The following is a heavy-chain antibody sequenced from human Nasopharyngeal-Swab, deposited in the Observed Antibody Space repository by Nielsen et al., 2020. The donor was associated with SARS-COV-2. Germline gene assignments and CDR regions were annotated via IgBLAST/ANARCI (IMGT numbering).Heavy chain of an antibody. D-gene: IGHD4-23*01. CDR3: ARWGRTGGGNPRYFDY. CDR1: GGTFSSYA. Sequence: SVKVSCKASGGTFSSYAISWVRQAPGQGLEWMGRIIPILGIANYAQKFQGRVTITADKSTSTAYMELSSLRSEDTAVYYCARWGRTGGGNPRYFDYWGQGTLVTVSS. J-gene: IGHJ4*02. V-gene: IGHV1-69*04. CDR2: IIPILGIA.